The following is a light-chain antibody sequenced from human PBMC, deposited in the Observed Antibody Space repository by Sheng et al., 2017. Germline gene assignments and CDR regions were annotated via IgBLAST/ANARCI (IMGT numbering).Light chain of an antibody. CDR2: DAS. CDR3: LQRRDWPIT. V-gene: IGKV3-11*01. Sequence: EIVLTQSPATLSLSPGERATLSCRASQSVSSYLAWYQQKSGQAPRLLISDASNRATGIPARFSGSGSGTDFTLTISSLEPDDFAVYYCLQRRDWPITFGQGTRLEI. CDR1: QSVSSY. J-gene: IGKJ5*01.